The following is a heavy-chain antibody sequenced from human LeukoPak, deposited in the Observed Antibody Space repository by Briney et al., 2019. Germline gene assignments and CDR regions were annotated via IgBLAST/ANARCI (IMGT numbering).Heavy chain of an antibody. CDR1: EFTFNNYA. CDR3: ARWRGGGAAKYYFDY. J-gene: IGHJ4*02. Sequence: GRSLRLSCAASEFTFNNYAMHWVRQAPGKGLEWVAVIWYDGSNKYYADSVKGRFTISRDNSKNTLYLQMNSLRAEDTAVYYCARWRGGGAAKYYFDYWGQGTLVTVSS. CDR2: IWYDGSNK. V-gene: IGHV3-33*08. D-gene: IGHD1-26*01.